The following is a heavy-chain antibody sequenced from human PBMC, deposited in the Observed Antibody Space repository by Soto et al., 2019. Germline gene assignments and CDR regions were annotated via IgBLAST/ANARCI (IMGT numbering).Heavy chain of an antibody. J-gene: IGHJ5*02. V-gene: IGHV3-23*01. CDR3: AKDRYYDTPGWFDP. CDR1: EVNFRDHA. D-gene: IGHD3-22*01. Sequence: PGGSLRHSYVGSEVNFRDHAMRWVRPDQGRGLEWVSAISANGGSIQHADSVKGRFSVSRDNAKNTVYLQMDNLRTEDSSVYYCAKDRYYDTPGWFDPWGQGYRVPVS. CDR2: ISANGGSI.